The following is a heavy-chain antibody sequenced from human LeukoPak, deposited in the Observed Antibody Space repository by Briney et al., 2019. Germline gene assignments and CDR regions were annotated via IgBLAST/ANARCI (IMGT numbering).Heavy chain of an antibody. Sequence: EPSETLSLTCTVSGGSISSGDYYWTWIRQPPGEGLEWIGYIYYSGSTYYNPSLKSRVTISVDTSKNQFSLKLSSVTAADTAVYYCARGPQDYNWFDPWGQGTLVTVSS. J-gene: IGHJ5*02. CDR3: ARGPQDYNWFDP. D-gene: IGHD1-14*01. V-gene: IGHV4-30-4*01. CDR2: IYYSGST. CDR1: GGSISSGDYY.